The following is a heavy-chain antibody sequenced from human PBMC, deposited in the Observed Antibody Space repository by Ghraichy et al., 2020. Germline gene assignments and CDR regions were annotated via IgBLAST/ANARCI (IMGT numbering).Heavy chain of an antibody. J-gene: IGHJ4*02. CDR1: GGSFSGYY. D-gene: IGHD3-3*01. CDR2: INHSGST. Sequence: SQTLSLTCAVYGGSFSGYYWSWIRQPPGKGLEWIGEINHSGSTNYNPSLKSRVTISVDTSKNQFSLKLSSVTAADTAVYYCARSIAPHITIFGVVVAGREYFDSWGQGTLVTVSS. CDR3: ARSIAPHITIFGVVVAGREYFDS. V-gene: IGHV4-34*01.